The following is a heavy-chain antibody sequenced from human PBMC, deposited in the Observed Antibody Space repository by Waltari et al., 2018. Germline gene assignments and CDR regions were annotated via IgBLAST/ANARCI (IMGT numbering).Heavy chain of an antibody. CDR2: LYYGGNT. D-gene: IGHD2-2*01. CDR1: GDSITNNLYY. Sequence: QLQVQESGSGLVKPPETLSPTCTVSGDSITNNLYYWGWIRQPPGKGLEWIGILYYGGNTYYNPSLKSRVTISVDASKNQFSLEVTSVTAADTAVYYCARFCSNTICYATVDYWGQGTLVTVSS. V-gene: IGHV4-39*01. CDR3: ARFCSNTICYATVDY. J-gene: IGHJ4*02.